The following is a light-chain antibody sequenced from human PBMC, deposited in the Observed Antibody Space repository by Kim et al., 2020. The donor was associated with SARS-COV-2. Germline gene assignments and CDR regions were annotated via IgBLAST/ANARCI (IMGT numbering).Light chain of an antibody. J-gene: IGLJ2*01. CDR2: EDN. Sequence: SYELTQPPSVSVSPGQTASITCSGDKLGDKYACWYQQKPGQSPVLVIYEDNKRPSGIPERFSGSNSGNTATLTISGTQAVDEADYFCQAWDSSTEVFGGG. V-gene: IGLV3-1*01. CDR3: QAWDSSTEV. CDR1: KLGDKY.